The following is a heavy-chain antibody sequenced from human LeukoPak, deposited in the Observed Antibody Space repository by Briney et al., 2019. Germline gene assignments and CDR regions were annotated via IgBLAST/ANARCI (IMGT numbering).Heavy chain of an antibody. CDR3: ARHSSSYDSSAYFPY. CDR1: AGSMRSYY. CDR2: IYYSGST. J-gene: IGHJ4*02. D-gene: IGHD3-22*01. V-gene: IGHV4-59*08. Sequence: SETLSLTFTVPAGSMRSYYWSSIRQPPGKGLEWIGYIYYSGSTNYNPSLKSRVTISIDTSKNQFSLNLTSVTAADTAVYYCARHSSSYDSSAYFPYWGQGTLVTVSS.